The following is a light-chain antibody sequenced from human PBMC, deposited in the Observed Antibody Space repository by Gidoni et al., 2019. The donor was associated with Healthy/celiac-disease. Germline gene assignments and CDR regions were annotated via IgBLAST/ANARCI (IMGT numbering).Light chain of an antibody. J-gene: IGKJ1*01. Sequence: EIVLTHSPGTLSLSTGERAPLSCRASQSVSSSYLAWYQQKPGQAPRLLIYVASRRATGIPDRFSGSGSGTDFTITISRLEPEDFAVYYCQQYGSSPRTFGQXTKVEIK. CDR1: QSVSSSY. V-gene: IGKV3-20*01. CDR2: VAS. CDR3: QQYGSSPRT.